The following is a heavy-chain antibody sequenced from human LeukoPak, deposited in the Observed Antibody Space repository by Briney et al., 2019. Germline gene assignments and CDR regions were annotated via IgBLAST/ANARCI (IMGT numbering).Heavy chain of an antibody. CDR1: GFTFSTYA. CDR3: AKIGRRYDFWTGYYEEEVDYMDV. D-gene: IGHD3-3*01. V-gene: IGHV3-7*03. J-gene: IGHJ6*03. CDR2: IKGDGSEK. Sequence: GGSLRLSCAASGFTFSTYAMTWVRQAPGKGLEWVGNIKGDGSEKYYVDSVKGRFTISRDNAKNTLYLQMNSLRAEDTAVYYCAKIGRRYDFWTGYYEEEVDYMDVWGKGTTVTVSS.